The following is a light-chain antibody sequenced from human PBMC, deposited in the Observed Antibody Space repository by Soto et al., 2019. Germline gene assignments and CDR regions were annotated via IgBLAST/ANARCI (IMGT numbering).Light chain of an antibody. CDR1: SSHVGGYNY. Sequence: QSALTQPASVSGPPGQSINISSTGTSSHVGGYNYVSWYQQHPGKAPKLMIYDVSNRPSGVSNRFSCSKSGNTSSLTISGLQAEDEADYYCRSYTSSSAVVFGGGPQLTVL. CDR3: RSYTSSSAVV. CDR2: DVS. V-gene: IGLV2-14*01. J-gene: IGLJ2*01.